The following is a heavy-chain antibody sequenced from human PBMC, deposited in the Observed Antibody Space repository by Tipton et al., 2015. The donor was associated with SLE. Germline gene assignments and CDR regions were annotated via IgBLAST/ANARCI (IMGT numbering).Heavy chain of an antibody. J-gene: IGHJ4*02. D-gene: IGHD5-24*01. CDR1: GFTFSSYS. CDR3: AKGGVEMATIRGSYFDY. CDR2: ISSSSSYI. Sequence: YLRLSCAASGFTFSSYSMNWVRQALGKGLEWVSSISSSSSYIYYADSVKGRFTISRDNAKNSLYLQMNSLRAEDTAVYYCAKGGVEMATIRGSYFDYWGQGTLVTVSS. V-gene: IGHV3-21*04.